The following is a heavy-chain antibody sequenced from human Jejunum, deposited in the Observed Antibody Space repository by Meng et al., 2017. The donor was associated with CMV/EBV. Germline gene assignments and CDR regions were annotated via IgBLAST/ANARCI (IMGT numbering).Heavy chain of an antibody. CDR2: IWYDGTTK. Sequence: SGFTFSRYGMYWVRQAPGNGLEWVAGIWYDGTTKYYGDSVKGRFTISRDNFQNTLYLQMDSMRVEDTALYYCAKETRFLESGYGMDVWGQGTLVTVSS. CDR3: AKETRFLESGYGMDV. CDR1: GFTFSRYG. J-gene: IGHJ6*02. D-gene: IGHD3-3*01. V-gene: IGHV3-33*06.